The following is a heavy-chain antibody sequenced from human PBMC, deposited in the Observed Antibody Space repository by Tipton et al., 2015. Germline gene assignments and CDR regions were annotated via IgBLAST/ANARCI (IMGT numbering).Heavy chain of an antibody. CDR3: ARDGYNSNYFDY. CDR1: GGAITSDGFY. J-gene: IGHJ4*02. Sequence: TLSLTCTVSGGAITSDGFYWSWIRQHPGKGLEWIGYIFYTGCTYYNPSLKSRATLSEDTSKNQFSLKLSSVTAADTVVYYCARDGYNSNYFDYWGQGTLVTVSS. V-gene: IGHV4-31*03. D-gene: IGHD5-24*01. CDR2: IFYTGCT.